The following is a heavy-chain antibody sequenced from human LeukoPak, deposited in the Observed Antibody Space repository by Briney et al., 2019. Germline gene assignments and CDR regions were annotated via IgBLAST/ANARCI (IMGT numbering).Heavy chain of an antibody. Sequence: GESLKISCKTSGYSFTSYWIAWVRQMPGKGLEWMGIIYPGDSDTRYSPSFQGQVTISADKSISTAYLQWSSLKASDSAMYYCARHVILTYTYGDGDYWGQGTLVTVSS. CDR1: GYSFTSYW. J-gene: IGHJ4*02. D-gene: IGHD3-16*01. CDR2: IYPGDSDT. V-gene: IGHV5-51*01. CDR3: ARHVILTYTYGDGDY.